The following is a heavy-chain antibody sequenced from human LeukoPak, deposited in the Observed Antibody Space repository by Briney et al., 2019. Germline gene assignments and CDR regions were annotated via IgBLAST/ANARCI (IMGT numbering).Heavy chain of an antibody. D-gene: IGHD3-10*01. Sequence: PSETLSLTCAVYGGSFSGYYWSWIRQPPGKGLEWIGEINHSGSTNYNPSLKSRVTISVDTSKNQFSLKLSSVTAADTAVYYCARAPHRDYGSGGYYNDFDYWGQGTLVTVSS. J-gene: IGHJ4*02. V-gene: IGHV4-34*01. CDR3: ARAPHRDYGSGGYYNDFDY. CDR1: GGSFSGYY. CDR2: INHSGST.